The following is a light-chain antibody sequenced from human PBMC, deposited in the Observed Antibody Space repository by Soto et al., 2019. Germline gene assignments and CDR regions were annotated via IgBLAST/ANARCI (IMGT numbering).Light chain of an antibody. CDR2: EAS. CDR3: SSYAGTNSPYV. V-gene: IGLV2-8*01. J-gene: IGLJ1*01. Sequence: QSLLTQPPSASGSPGQSVTISCTGTSSDVGGYYYVSWYQQHPGKAPKLMIYEASKRPSGVPDRFSGSKSGNTASLTVSGLQAEDEADYYCSSYAGTNSPYVFGTGPKVTVL. CDR1: SSDVGGYYY.